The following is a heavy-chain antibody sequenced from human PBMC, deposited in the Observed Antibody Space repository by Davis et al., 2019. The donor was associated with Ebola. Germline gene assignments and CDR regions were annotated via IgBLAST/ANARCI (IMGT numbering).Heavy chain of an antibody. CDR3: ARFPHYDFWSGYFDY. CDR2: IYYSGST. Sequence: MPSETLSLTCTVSGGSISSYYWSWIRQPPGKGLEWIGYIYYSGSTNYNPSLKSRVTISVDTSKNQFSLKLSSVTAADKAVYYCARFPHYDFWSGYFDYWGQGTLVTVSS. J-gene: IGHJ4*02. V-gene: IGHV4-59*01. CDR1: GGSISSYY. D-gene: IGHD3-3*01.